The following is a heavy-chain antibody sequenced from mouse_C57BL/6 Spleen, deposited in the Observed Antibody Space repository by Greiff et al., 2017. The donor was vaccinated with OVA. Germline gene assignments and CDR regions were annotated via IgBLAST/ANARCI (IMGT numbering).Heavy chain of an antibody. CDR3: TRDREDSTWFAY. V-gene: IGHV5-9-1*02. Sequence: EVKLVESGEGLVKPGGSLKLSCAASGFTFSSYAMSWVRQTPEKRLEWVAYISSGGDYIYYADTVKGRFTISRDNARNTLYLQMSSLKSEDTAMYYCTRDREDSTWFAYWGQGTLVTVSA. CDR1: GFTFSSYA. CDR2: ISSGGDYI. J-gene: IGHJ3*01. D-gene: IGHD3-1*01.